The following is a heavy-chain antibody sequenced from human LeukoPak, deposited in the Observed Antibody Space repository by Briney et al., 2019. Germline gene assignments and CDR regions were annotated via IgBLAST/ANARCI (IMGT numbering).Heavy chain of an antibody. V-gene: IGHV3-48*03. CDR2: ISSSGSTI. CDR3: AGEGGIAAAGHYYYYGMDV. CDR1: GFTFSSYE. J-gene: IGHJ6*02. D-gene: IGHD6-13*01. Sequence: GGSLRLSCAASGFTFSSYEMNWVRQAPGKGLEWVSYISSSGSTINYADSVKGRFTISRDNAKNSLYLQMNSLRAEDTAVYYWAGEGGIAAAGHYYYYGMDVWGQGTTVTVSS.